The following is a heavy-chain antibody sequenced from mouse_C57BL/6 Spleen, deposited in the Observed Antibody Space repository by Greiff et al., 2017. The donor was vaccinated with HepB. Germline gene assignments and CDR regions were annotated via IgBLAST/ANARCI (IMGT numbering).Heavy chain of an antibody. CDR3: ARAYYYGSSCEGAWFAY. V-gene: IGHV1-59*01. Sequence: QVQLQQPGAELVRPGTSVKLSCKASGYTFTSYWMHWVKQRPGQGLEWIGVIDPSDSYTNYNQKFKGKATLTVDTSSSTAYMQLSRLTSEDSAVYYCARAYYYGSSCEGAWFAYWGQGTLVTVSA. J-gene: IGHJ3*01. D-gene: IGHD1-1*01. CDR2: IDPSDSYT. CDR1: GYTFTSYW.